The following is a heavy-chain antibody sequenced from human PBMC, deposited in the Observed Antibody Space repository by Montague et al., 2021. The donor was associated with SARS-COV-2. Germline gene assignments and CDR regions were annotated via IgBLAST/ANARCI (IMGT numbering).Heavy chain of an antibody. Sequence: TLSLTCTVSGDSMTSGSHFWTWVRQPAGKGLEWIGHIQTSGTSNYNPSLRGRITLSIDTSRNQFSLQLRSVTAADTAIYYCARDRPESWRISPGLAGLFATVVHSASGMDVWGRGTTV. D-gene: IGHD3-16*01. J-gene: IGHJ6*02. CDR3: ARDRPESWRISPGLAGLFATVVHSASGMDV. CDR2: IQTSGTS. V-gene: IGHV4-61*09. CDR1: GDSMTSGSHF.